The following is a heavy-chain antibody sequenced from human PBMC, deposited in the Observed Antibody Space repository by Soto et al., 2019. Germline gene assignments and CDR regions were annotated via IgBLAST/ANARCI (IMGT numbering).Heavy chain of an antibody. J-gene: IGHJ6*02. CDR1: GFTFSDYY. CDR2: ISNGGSFI. D-gene: IGHD3-16*01. V-gene: IGHV3-11*01. Sequence: QVQLVESGGGLVKPGGSLRLSCAASGFTFSDYYMSWIRQAPGKGLEYISYISNGGSFIYCADSVKGRFTISRDTAKTSLYLQMNSLRAEDTALYYCARHRYYEGSVPGYGMDVWGQGTTVTVSS. CDR3: ARHRYYEGSVPGYGMDV.